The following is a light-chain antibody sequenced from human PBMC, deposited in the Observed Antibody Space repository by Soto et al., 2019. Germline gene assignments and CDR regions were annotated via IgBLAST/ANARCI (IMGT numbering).Light chain of an antibody. CDR3: SSYTKCIANV. V-gene: IGLV2-14*01. CDR1: SSDFGAYNY. Sequence: LAQPAPVSGSPGQAITIACTGTSSDFGAYNYVSWYQQLPGKAPKLMIYEVNLRPSGVSNRFSGYNSGNTAYQTISGLHAEDEADYYCSSYTKCIANVFGIGTMVTV. J-gene: IGLJ1*01. CDR2: EVN.